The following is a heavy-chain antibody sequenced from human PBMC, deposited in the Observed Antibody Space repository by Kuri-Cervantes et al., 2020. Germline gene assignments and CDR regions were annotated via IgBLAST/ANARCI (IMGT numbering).Heavy chain of an antibody. V-gene: IGHV3-7*01. D-gene: IGHD3-16*01. CDR3: ARDWAPRGYYYGMDV. J-gene: IGHJ6*02. Sequence: GESLKISCAASGFTFSSYWMSWVRQAPGKGLEWVANIKQDGSEKYYVDSVKGRFTISRDNAKNSLYLQMNSLRAEDTAVYYCARDWAPRGYYYGMDVWGQGTTVTVSS. CDR2: IKQDGSEK. CDR1: GFTFSSYW.